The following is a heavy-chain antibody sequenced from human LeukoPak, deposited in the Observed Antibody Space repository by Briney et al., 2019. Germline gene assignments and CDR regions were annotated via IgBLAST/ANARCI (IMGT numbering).Heavy chain of an antibody. V-gene: IGHV3-49*03. CDR3: TRARPVDY. Sequence: GGSLRLSCAASGFSFGDYAVRWFRQAPGKGLEWVSLIRTKAEGGSTAYAASVKGRFTISRDDSKSIAYLQMNSLESEDTAVYYCTRARPVDYWGQGILVTVSS. CDR2: IRTKAEGGST. J-gene: IGHJ4*02. CDR1: GFSFGDYA.